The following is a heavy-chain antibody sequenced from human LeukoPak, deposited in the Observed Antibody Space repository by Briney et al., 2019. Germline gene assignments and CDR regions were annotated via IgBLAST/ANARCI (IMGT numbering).Heavy chain of an antibody. CDR1: GGSISSGGYY. V-gene: IGHV4-31*03. D-gene: IGHD6-13*01. CDR3: ARETSSWLNAFDI. CDR2: IYYSGST. Sequence: SETLSLTCTVSGGSISSGGYYWSWIRQHPGKGLEWIGYIYYSGSTYYNPSLKSRVTISVDTSKNQFSLKLSSVTAADTAVYYCARETSSWLNAFDIWGQGTMVTVSP. J-gene: IGHJ3*02.